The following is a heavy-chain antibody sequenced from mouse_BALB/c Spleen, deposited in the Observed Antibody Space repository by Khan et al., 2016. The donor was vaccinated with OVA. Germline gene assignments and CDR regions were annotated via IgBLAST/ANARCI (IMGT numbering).Heavy chain of an antibody. CDR2: INSNGGST. J-gene: IGHJ2*01. CDR3: ARMARTIN. V-gene: IGHV5-6-3*01. Sequence: VQLKESGGGLVQPGGSLKLSCAASGFTFSSYGMSWVRQIPDKRLELVATINSNGGSTYYPDSVKGRFTISRDNAKNTLYLQMSSLKSEDTAMYYCARMARTINWGQGTTLTVSS. CDR1: GFTFSSYG.